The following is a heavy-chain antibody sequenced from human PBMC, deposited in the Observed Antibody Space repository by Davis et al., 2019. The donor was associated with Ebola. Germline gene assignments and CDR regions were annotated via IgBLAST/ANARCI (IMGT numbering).Heavy chain of an antibody. CDR2: IYYSGST. CDR1: GGSISTITFY. V-gene: IGHV4-39*01. D-gene: IGHD3-22*01. Sequence: SETLSLTCTVSGGSISTITFYWGWIRQPPGKGLEWFGSIYYSGSTYYNPSLKSRVTISVDTSKNQFSLKLSSVTAADTAVYYCASPYDSSGHWGQGTLVTVSS. CDR3: ASPYDSSGH. J-gene: IGHJ4*02.